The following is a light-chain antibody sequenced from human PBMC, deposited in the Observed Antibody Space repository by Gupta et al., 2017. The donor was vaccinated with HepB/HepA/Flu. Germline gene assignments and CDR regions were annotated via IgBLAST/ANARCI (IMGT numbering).Light chain of an antibody. CDR3: SSYAGSNNVV. CDR2: EVS. Sequence: QSALTQPPSASGSPGQSVTILGTGTSSDVGAYKYVSWYQQHPGKAPKLIIYEVSKWPSGVPDRFSGSKSGNTASLTVSGLQAEDEADYYCSSYAGSNNVVFGGGTKLTVL. J-gene: IGLJ2*01. V-gene: IGLV2-8*01. CDR1: SSDVGAYKY.